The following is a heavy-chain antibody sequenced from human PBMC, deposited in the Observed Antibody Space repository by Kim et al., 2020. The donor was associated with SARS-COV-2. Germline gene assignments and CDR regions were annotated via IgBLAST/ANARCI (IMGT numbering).Heavy chain of an antibody. Sequence: GGSLRLSCEASGLTVSTSYMTWVRQAPGKGLEWVSIVYPDGTTDYADSVKGRFTISRDNSKNTLFLQMNSLRAEDTAVYFCARDENNKNWSYTWGRGTLVTVSS. J-gene: IGHJ5*02. CDR1: GLTVSTSY. D-gene: IGHD1-20*01. CDR2: VYPDGTT. CDR3: ARDENNKNWSYT. V-gene: IGHV3-66*01.